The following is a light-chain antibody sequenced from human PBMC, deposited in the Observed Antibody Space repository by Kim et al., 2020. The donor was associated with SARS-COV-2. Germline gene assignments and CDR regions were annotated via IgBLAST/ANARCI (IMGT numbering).Light chain of an antibody. CDR1: QGVSTRY. V-gene: IGKV3-20*01. Sequence: LSPGERGTLSCRASQGVSTRYLAWYQQKPGQAPRLLIYGTSNRATGIPDRFSGSGSGTDFTLTISRLEPEDFAVYYCQQFGRSPYSFGQGTKLEI. J-gene: IGKJ2*03. CDR3: QQFGRSPYS. CDR2: GTS.